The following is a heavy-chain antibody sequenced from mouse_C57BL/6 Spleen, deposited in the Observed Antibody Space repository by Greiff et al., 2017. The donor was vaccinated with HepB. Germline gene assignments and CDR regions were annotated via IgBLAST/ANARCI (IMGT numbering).Heavy chain of an antibody. CDR1: GFTFSSYA. J-gene: IGHJ3*01. Sequence: EVHLVESGEGLVKPGGSLKLSCAASGFTFSSYAMSWVRRTPEKRLEWVAYISSGGDYIYYADTVKGRFTISRDNARNTLYLQMSSLKSEDTAMYYCTRDNSPAWFAYWGQGTLVTVSA. D-gene: IGHD2-12*01. V-gene: IGHV5-9-1*02. CDR2: ISSGGDYI. CDR3: TRDNSPAWFAY.